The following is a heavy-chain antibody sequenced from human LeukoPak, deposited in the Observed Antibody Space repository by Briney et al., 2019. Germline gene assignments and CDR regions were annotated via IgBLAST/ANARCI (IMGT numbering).Heavy chain of an antibody. J-gene: IGHJ6*02. CDR2: IKQDGSEK. CDR3: ARGSGSYSGGMDV. D-gene: IGHD3-10*01. Sequence: GSLRLPCAASGFTFSSYWMSWVRQAPGRGLEGVANIKQDGSEKYYVDSVKGRFTISRDNAKNSLYLQMNSLRAEDTAVYYCARGSGSYSGGMDVWGQGTTVTVSS. V-gene: IGHV3-7*04. CDR1: GFTFSSYW.